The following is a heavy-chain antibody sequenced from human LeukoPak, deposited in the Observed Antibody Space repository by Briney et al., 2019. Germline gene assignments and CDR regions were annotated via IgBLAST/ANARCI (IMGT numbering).Heavy chain of an antibody. CDR2: IYYSGST. D-gene: IGHD2/OR15-2a*01. CDR1: GGSISSHY. V-gene: IGHV4-59*11. Sequence: SETLSLTCTVSGGSISSHYWSWIRQPPGKGLEWIGYIYYSGSTNYNPSLKSRVTISVDTSKNQFSLKLSSVTAADTAVYYCARCNSKADYMDVWGKGTTVTVSS. J-gene: IGHJ6*03. CDR3: ARCNSKADYMDV.